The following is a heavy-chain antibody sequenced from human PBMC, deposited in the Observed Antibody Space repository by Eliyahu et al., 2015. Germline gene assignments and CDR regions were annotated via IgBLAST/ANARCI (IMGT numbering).Heavy chain of an antibody. J-gene: IGHJ5*02. CDR3: ARVIYYDFWSGYHNWFDP. D-gene: IGHD3-3*01. Sequence: QVQLQESGPGLVKPSETLSLTXTVSGGXISSYXXSWXRQPPGKGXEWIGYIYYSGSTNYNPSLKSRVTISVDTSKNQFSLKLSSVTAADTAVYYCARVIYYDFWSGYHNWFDPWGQGTLVTVSS. CDR2: IYYSGST. V-gene: IGHV4-59*01. CDR1: GGXISSYX.